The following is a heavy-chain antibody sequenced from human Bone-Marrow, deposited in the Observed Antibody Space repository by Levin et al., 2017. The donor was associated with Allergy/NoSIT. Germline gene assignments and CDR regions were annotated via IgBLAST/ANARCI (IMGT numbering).Heavy chain of an antibody. CDR3: ARKEAGYGSETIDH. V-gene: IGHV5-51*01. CDR1: GYLFTDFW. CDR2: IYPGDSDA. J-gene: IGHJ4*02. D-gene: IGHD3-10*01. Sequence: PGGSLRLSCKASGYLFTDFWIGWVRQLPGKGLEWMGIIYPGDSDARYRPSFQGQVSISVDKSINTVYLQWISLKASDTATYFCARKEAGYGSETIDHWGQGTPVIVS.